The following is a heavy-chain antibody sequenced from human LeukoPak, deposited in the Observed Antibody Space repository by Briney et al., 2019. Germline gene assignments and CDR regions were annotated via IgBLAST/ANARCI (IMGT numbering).Heavy chain of an antibody. D-gene: IGHD3-16*01. CDR1: GYTFTGHY. V-gene: IGHV1-2*02. Sequence: ASVKVSCKASGYTFTGHYIHWVRQAPGQGLEWMGWINPKNAATNYAQKFQGRVTMIRDTSTGTVYMEVNALRSDDTAVYYCARTLYIASAPGGFDYWGQGTLVTVSS. J-gene: IGHJ4*02. CDR3: ARTLYIASAPGGFDY. CDR2: INPKNAAT.